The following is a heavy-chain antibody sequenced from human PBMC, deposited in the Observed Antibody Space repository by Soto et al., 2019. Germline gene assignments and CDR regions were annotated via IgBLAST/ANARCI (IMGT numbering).Heavy chain of an antibody. CDR1: GGSISSYY. CDR3: ARGRNYRSAESAFDI. V-gene: IGHV4-59*01. D-gene: IGHD2-15*01. Sequence: LSLTCTVSGGSISSYYWSWIRQPPGKGLEWIGYIYYSGSTNYNPSLKSRVTISVDTSKNQFSLKLSSVTAADTAVYYCARGRNYRSAESAFDIWGQGTMVTVSS. CDR2: IYYSGST. J-gene: IGHJ3*02.